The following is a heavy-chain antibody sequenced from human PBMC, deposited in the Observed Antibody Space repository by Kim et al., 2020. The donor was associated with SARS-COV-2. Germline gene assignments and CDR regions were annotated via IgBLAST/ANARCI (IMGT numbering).Heavy chain of an antibody. CDR1: GGTFSSYA. Sequence: SVKVSCKASGGTFSSYAISWVRQAPGQGLEWMGRIIPILGIANYAQKFQGRVTITADKSTSTAYMELSSLRSEDTAVYYCARDPHPHPLYDFWSEYYFDYWGQGTLVTVSS. D-gene: IGHD3-3*01. V-gene: IGHV1-69*04. J-gene: IGHJ4*02. CDR2: IIPILGIA. CDR3: ARDPHPHPLYDFWSEYYFDY.